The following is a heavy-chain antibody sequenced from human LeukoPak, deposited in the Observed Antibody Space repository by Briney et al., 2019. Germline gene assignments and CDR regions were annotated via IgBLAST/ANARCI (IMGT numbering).Heavy chain of an antibody. CDR1: GYTFTGYY. CDR2: INPNSGGT. J-gene: IGHJ4*02. CDR3: ARSTMGFGGVIAARAGLDY. D-gene: IGHD3-16*02. Sequence: ASVKVSCKASGYTFTGYYMHWVRQAPGQGLEWMGWINPNSGGTNYAQKFQGRVTMTRDTSISTAYMELSRLRSDDTAVYYCARSTMGFGGVIAARAGLDYWGQGTLVTVSP. V-gene: IGHV1-2*02.